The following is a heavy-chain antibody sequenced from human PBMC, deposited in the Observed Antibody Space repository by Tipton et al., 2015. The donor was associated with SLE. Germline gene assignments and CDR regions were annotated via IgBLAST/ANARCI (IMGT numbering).Heavy chain of an antibody. CDR1: GYTFTSYG. D-gene: IGHD3-22*01. CDR2: ISAYNGNT. J-gene: IGHJ4*02. V-gene: IGHV1-18*01. CDR3: ARGDYYDSSGYYDPFDY. Sequence: QVQLVQSGAEVKKPGSSVKVSCKASGYTFTSYGISWVRQAPGQGLEWMGWISAYNGNTNYAQKLQGRVTMTTDTSTSTAYMELRSLRSDDTAVYYCARGDYYDSSGYYDPFDYWGQGTLVTVSS.